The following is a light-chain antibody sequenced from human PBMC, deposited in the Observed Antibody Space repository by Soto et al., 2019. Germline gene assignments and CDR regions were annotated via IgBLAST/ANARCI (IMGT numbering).Light chain of an antibody. J-gene: IGLJ1*01. CDR1: KNDVGFYDF. Sequence: QSALTQPPSASGSPGQSVTISCTGTKNDVGFYDFVSWYQHHPGKAPRLIIYEVVQRPSGVPDRFSGSKSGNTASLTVSGLHAADEADYFCKSYAGSNTYVFGSGTKVTVL. CDR2: EVV. V-gene: IGLV2-8*01. CDR3: KSYAGSNTYV.